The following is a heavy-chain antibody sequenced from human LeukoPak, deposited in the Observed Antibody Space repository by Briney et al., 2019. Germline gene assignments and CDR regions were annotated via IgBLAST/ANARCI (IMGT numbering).Heavy chain of an antibody. CDR3: ARGARVSRSPLVNYFDY. Sequence: SVKVSCKASGGTFSSYAISWVRQAPGQGLEWVGRIIPIFGIANYAQKFQGRVTITADKSTSTAYMELSSLRSEDTAVYYCARGARVSRSPLVNYFDYWGQGTLVTVSS. D-gene: IGHD1-26*01. J-gene: IGHJ4*02. CDR1: GGTFSSYA. CDR2: IIPIFGIA. V-gene: IGHV1-69*04.